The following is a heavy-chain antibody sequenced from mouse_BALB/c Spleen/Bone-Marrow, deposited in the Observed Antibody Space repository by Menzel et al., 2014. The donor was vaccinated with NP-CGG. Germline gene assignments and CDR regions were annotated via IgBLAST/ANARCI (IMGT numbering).Heavy chain of an antibody. D-gene: IGHD4-1*01. CDR3: ARWEYYAMDY. Sequence: EVQLQQSGAELVKPGASVKLSCTASGFNIKDTYMHWVKQRPEQGLEWIGRIDPANGITKYDPKFQGKATITADASSNTACLQRSSLTSEDTAVYYCARWEYYAMDYWGQGTSVTVSS. V-gene: IGHV14-3*02. CDR1: GFNIKDTY. CDR2: IDPANGIT. J-gene: IGHJ4*01.